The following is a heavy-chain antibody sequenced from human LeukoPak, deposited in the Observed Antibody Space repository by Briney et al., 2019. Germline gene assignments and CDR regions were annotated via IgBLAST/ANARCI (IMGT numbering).Heavy chain of an antibody. CDR1: GCSISSGYY. CDR3: ARGRDYISSVWFDP. V-gene: IGHV4-38-2*02. CDR2: IYHSGST. D-gene: IGHD6-6*01. Sequence: SETLSLTCTVSGCSISSGYYWGWIRQPPGKGLEWIGSIYHSGSTYYNPSLKSRVTISVDTSKNQFSLKLSSVTAADTAVYYCARGRDYISSVWFDPWGQGTLVTVSS. J-gene: IGHJ5*02.